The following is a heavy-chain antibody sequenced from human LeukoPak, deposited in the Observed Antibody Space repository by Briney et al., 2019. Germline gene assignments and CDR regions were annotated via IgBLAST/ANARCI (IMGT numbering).Heavy chain of an antibody. Sequence: ASVKVSCKASGYTFTSYGISWVRQAPGQGLEWMGWISAYNGNTNYAQKLQGRVTMTTDTSTSTAYMELRSLRSDDTAVYYCARDSLWNYAMARFDYWGQGTLVTVSS. CDR1: GYTFTSYG. CDR3: ARDSLWNYAMARFDY. V-gene: IGHV1-18*01. D-gene: IGHD1-7*01. J-gene: IGHJ4*02. CDR2: ISAYNGNT.